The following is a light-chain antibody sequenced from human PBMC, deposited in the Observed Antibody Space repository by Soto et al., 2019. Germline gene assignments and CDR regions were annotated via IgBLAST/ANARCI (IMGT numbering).Light chain of an antibody. CDR1: QSISSY. V-gene: IGKV1-39*01. Sequence: DIQMTQSPSSLSASVGERVTITCRASQSISSYLNWYQQKPGKAPKLLIYAASSLQRGVPSRFSGSGSGTDFTLTISSLQPEDFATYYCQQSYSTPYTFGQETKLEIK. J-gene: IGKJ2*01. CDR3: QQSYSTPYT. CDR2: AAS.